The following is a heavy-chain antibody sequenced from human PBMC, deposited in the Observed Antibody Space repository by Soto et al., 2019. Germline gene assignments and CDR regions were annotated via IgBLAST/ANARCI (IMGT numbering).Heavy chain of an antibody. V-gene: IGHV4-4*07. CDR2: IYSGGRN. CDR3: ERGSSRLDN. CDR1: GGSIRSFY. Sequence: SETRSLTCTVSGGSIRSFYWSWIRQPAGKGLEWIGRIYSGGRNNYNPSLKSRVTMSVDTSKNQFSLRLSSVTAADTAMYYCERGSSRLDNWGKGNIVAVSS. J-gene: IGHJ4*02. D-gene: IGHD6-13*01.